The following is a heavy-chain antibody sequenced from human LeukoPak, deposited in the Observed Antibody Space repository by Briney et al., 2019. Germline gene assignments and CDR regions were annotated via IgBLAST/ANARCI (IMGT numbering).Heavy chain of an antibody. CDR2: IYPGDSDT. D-gene: IGHD3-22*01. Sequence: KPGESLKISCKGSGYSFTSYWIGWVRQMPGKGLGWMGIIYPGDSDTRYSPSFQGQVTISADKSISTAYLQWSSLKASDTAMYYCARHLGWGHDSSGYGNAFDIWGQGTMVTASS. CDR3: ARHLGWGHDSSGYGNAFDI. V-gene: IGHV5-51*01. J-gene: IGHJ3*02. CDR1: GYSFTSYW.